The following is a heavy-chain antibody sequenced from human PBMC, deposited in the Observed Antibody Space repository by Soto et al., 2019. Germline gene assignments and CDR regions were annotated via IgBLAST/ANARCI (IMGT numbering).Heavy chain of an antibody. CDR2: ILPIINKS. CDR1: GGTFGTYT. Sequence: QVQLVQPGAEVKRPGSSMRVSCKASGGTFGTYTIAWLRQPPGQGPEWMGGILPIINKSNYAQKFQGRVTITADESTSTAYMDLNSLRFDDTAVYYCARMVAGSAGGFDQWGQGNRVTVS. CDR3: ARMVAGSAGGFDQ. J-gene: IGHJ4*02. V-gene: IGHV1-69*01. D-gene: IGHD2-8*01.